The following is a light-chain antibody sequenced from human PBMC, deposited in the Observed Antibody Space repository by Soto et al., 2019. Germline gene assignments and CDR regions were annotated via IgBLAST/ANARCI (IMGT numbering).Light chain of an antibody. CDR3: SSYTSRFTYV. Sequence: QSALTQPASVSGSPGQSITISCTGTSSDVGGYDCVSWYQQHPGKAPKLMIYNVTNRPSEISNRFSGSKSGNTASLTISGLQAEDEADYYCSSYTSRFTYVFGTGTKLTVL. CDR2: NVT. J-gene: IGLJ1*01. V-gene: IGLV2-14*01. CDR1: SSDVGGYDC.